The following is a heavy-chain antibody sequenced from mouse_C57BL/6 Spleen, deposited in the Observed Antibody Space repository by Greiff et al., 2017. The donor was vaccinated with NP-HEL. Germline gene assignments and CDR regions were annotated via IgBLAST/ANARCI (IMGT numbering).Heavy chain of an antibody. D-gene: IGHD4-1*02. CDR1: GFPFTDSG. V-gene: IGHV5-17*01. CDR3: ERLQLGRGFDY. Sequence: EVQLVESGGGLVKPGGSLQLSCAASGFPFTDSGMPWVRQAPAQGLAWVAYITSGSSTIYYADTVKGRFTISRDNAKNTLFLQMTSLRDEDTAMYYCERLQLGRGFDYWGQGTTLTVSS. J-gene: IGHJ2*01. CDR2: ITSGSSTI.